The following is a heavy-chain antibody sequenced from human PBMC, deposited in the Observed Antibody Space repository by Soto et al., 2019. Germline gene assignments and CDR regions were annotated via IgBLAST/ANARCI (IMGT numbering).Heavy chain of an antibody. CDR3: ARVVVVVAASPEYFDL. Sequence: QVQLQESGPGLVKPSGTLSLTCAVSSGSISSSNWWSWVRQPPGKGLEWIGEIYHSGSTNYNPSLKSRVTMSVDKSKNQFSLKLSSVTAADTAVYYCARVVVVVAASPEYFDLWGRGTLVTVSS. D-gene: IGHD2-15*01. J-gene: IGHJ2*01. CDR1: SGSISSSNW. V-gene: IGHV4-4*02. CDR2: IYHSGST.